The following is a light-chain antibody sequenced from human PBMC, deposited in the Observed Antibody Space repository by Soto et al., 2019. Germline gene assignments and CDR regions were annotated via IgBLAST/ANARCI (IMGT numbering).Light chain of an antibody. Sequence: SYELTQPPSVSVAPGQTTKITCGEDNIGSKSVHWYQQMPGQAPVLVVYDDSDRPSGIPERFSGSNSGNTTTLTISRVEAGDEADYYCQVWDSRSDRVVFGGGTKLTVL. CDR3: QVWDSRSDRVV. CDR2: DDS. J-gene: IGLJ2*01. V-gene: IGLV3-21*02. CDR1: NIGSKS.